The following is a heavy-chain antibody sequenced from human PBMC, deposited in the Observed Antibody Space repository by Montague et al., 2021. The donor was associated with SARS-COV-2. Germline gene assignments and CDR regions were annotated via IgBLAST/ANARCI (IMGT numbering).Heavy chain of an antibody. CDR3: AKDSYYYGLGYGMDV. CDR1: GFTFSNSA. V-gene: IGHV3-23*01. Sequence: SLRLSCAASGFTFSNSAMNWVRQAPGKGLEWVSGSSGSDGGTHYADSVKSRFTISRDNSKNVLYLQMNSLRAEDTALYYCAKDSYYYGLGYGMDVWGQGTTVTVSS. D-gene: IGHD3-10*01. J-gene: IGHJ6*02. CDR2: SSGSDGGT.